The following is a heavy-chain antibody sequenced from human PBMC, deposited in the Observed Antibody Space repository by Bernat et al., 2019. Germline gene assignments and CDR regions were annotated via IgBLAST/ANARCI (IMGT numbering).Heavy chain of an antibody. CDR3: ARQGSSSSWGTSESFDY. CDR2: IYYSGST. D-gene: IGHD6-13*01. Sequence: QLQLQESGPGLVKPSETLSLTCTVSGGSISSSSYYWGWIRQPPGKGLEWIGSIYYSGSTSYKPSLKSRVTISVDTSKNQFDLKLSSGTAADTAVYYCARQGSSSSWGTSESFDYWGQGTLVTVS. CDR1: GGSISSSSYY. J-gene: IGHJ4*02. V-gene: IGHV4-39*01.